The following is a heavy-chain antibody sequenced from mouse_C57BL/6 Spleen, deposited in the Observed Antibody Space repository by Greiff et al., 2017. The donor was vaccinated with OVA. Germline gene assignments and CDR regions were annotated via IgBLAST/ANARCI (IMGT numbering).Heavy chain of an antibody. V-gene: IGHV1-63*01. D-gene: IGHD1-1*01. CDR3: ARSTVVAPRYFDV. CDR1: GYTFTNYW. J-gene: IGHJ1*03. Sequence: QVQLQQSGAELVRPGTSVKMSCKASGYTFTNYWIGWAKQRPGHGLEWIGDIYPGGGYTNYNEKFKGKAILTADKSSSTAYMQFSSLTSEDSAIYYCARSTVVAPRYFDVWGTGTTVTVSS. CDR2: IYPGGGYT.